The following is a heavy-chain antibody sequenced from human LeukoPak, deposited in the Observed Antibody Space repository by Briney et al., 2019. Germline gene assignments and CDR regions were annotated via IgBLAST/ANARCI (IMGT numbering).Heavy chain of an antibody. J-gene: IGHJ5*02. Sequence: SETLSLTCTVSGGSISSSSYYWGWIRQPPGKGLEWIGTIYNSGSTYYNASLESRVTISVDTSKNQFSLKLSSVTAADTAVYYCARAYSSSWYFNWFDPWGQGTLVTVSS. V-gene: IGHV4-39*07. CDR3: ARAYSSSWYFNWFDP. CDR2: IYNSGST. D-gene: IGHD6-13*01. CDR1: GGSISSSSYY.